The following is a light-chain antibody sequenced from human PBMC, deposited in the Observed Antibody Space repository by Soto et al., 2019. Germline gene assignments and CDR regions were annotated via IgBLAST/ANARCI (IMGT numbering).Light chain of an antibody. Sequence: QSALTQPRSVSGSPGQSVTISCTGTNSDVGTYNYVSWYQQHPGKAPKLIIYDVTKRPSGAPDRFSGSKSGNTASLIISGLQAADEAEYYCCCCSYAGSSSFRVLFGGGTKVTVL. J-gene: IGLJ2*01. CDR1: NSDVGTYNY. V-gene: IGLV2-11*01. CDR2: DVT. CDR3: CSYAGSSSFRVL.